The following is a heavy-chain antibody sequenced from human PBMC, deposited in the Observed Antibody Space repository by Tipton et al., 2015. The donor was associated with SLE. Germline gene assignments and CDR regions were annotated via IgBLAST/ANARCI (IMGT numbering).Heavy chain of an antibody. D-gene: IGHD4-23*01. CDR2: ISAYNGNT. CDR1: GYTFTSYG. CDR3: AREDTTTVVELGLDGMDV. Sequence: QVQLVQSGAEVKKPGASVKVSCKASGYTFTSYGISWVRQAPGQGPEWMGWISAYNGNTNYAQKLQGRVTMTTDTSTSTAYMELRSLRSDDTAVYYCAREDTTTVVELGLDGMDVWGQGTTVTVSS. J-gene: IGHJ6*02. V-gene: IGHV1-18*01.